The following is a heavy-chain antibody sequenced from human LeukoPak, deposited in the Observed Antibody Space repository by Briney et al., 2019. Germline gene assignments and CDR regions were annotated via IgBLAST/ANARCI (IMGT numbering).Heavy chain of an antibody. D-gene: IGHD3-16*01. V-gene: IGHV3-74*01. CDR3: ARDANWAVNDY. CDR1: GFTFNTHW. Sequence: GGSPRLSCSASGFTFNTHWMHWVRQVPGKGLVWVSRINGDGTYLNYADSVKGRFTISRHNGKNTVYLQMNSLRVDDTAVYYCARDANWAVNDYWGQGTLVTVSA. CDR2: INGDGTYL. J-gene: IGHJ4*02.